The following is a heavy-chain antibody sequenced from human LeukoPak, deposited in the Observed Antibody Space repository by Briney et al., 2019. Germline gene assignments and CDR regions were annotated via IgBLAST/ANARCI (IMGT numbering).Heavy chain of an antibody. CDR2: INPNSGGT. V-gene: IGHV1-2*02. D-gene: IGHD5-18*01. CDR1: GYTFTGYY. Sequence: GASVKVSCKASGYTFTGYYMHWVRQAPGQGLEWMGWINPNSGGTNYAQKFQGRVTMTRDTSISTAYMELSRLRSDDTAVYYCARDTGYSYGEAAWYYGMDVWGQGTTVTVSS. CDR3: ARDTGYSYGEAAWYYGMDV. J-gene: IGHJ6*02.